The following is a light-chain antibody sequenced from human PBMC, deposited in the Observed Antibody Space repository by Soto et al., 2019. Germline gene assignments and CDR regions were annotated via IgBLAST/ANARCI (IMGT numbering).Light chain of an antibody. Sequence: DIQLTQSPSFLSASVGDRVTITCRASQGISSYLAWYQQKPGKAPKLLIYAASTLQSGVPSRFSGSGSGTVFTLTISSLQPEDFATYYCQQLNSFGGGTKVDI. V-gene: IGKV1-9*01. CDR1: QGISSY. CDR3: QQLNS. J-gene: IGKJ4*01. CDR2: AAS.